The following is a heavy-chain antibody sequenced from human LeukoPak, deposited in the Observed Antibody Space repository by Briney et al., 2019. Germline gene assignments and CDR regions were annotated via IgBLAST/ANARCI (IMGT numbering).Heavy chain of an antibody. CDR1: GYTFTTYG. CDR2: IGAYNGNT. CDR3: ARGLSSGRWAFDI. Sequence: VASVKVSCKASGYTFTTYGITWVRQAPGQGLEWMGWIGAYNGNTHYAQKLQGRVTMSTDTSTSTAYMELRSLRSDDTAVYYCARGLSSGRWAFDIWGQGTMVTVSS. V-gene: IGHV1-18*01. D-gene: IGHD6-19*01. J-gene: IGHJ3*02.